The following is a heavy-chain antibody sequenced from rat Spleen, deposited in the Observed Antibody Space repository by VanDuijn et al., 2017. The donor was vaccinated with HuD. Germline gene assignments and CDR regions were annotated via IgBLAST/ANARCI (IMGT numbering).Heavy chain of an antibody. CDR3: TTMSNWFVY. CDR2: ISYDGSPT. J-gene: IGHJ3*01. CDR1: GFSFSNYN. V-gene: IGHV5-7*01. Sequence: EVQLVESGGGLVQPGRSLQLSCISSGFSFSNYNMAWVRQTPKRGLEWVATISYDGSPTYYRDSVKGRFTISRDNAKSTLYLQMDSLRSEDTATYYCTTMSNWFVYWGQGTLVTVSS.